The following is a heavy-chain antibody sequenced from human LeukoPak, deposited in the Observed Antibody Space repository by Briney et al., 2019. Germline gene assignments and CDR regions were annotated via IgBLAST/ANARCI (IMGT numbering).Heavy chain of an antibody. J-gene: IGHJ4*02. CDR2: ISRDGGTI. V-gene: IGHV3-48*04. D-gene: IGHD4-17*01. CDR1: GFTYSTYS. Sequence: GGSLRLSCAASGFTYSTYSMNWVRQAPGKGLEWVSFISRDGGTIDYADSVKGRFTISRDNAKNSLYLQMNSLRGEDTAVYYCARKAITVTTFDYWGQGTLVTVSS. CDR3: ARKAITVTTFDY.